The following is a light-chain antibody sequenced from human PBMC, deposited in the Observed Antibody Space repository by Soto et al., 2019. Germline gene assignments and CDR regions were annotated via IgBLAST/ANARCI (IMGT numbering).Light chain of an antibody. V-gene: IGKV3-11*01. CDR1: QSVSSY. Sequence: VVLTQWPATQSINKRERNKIKCRVSQSVSSYLACYQQKPGQAPRLLIYDASNRATGIPARFSGSGSGTDFTLTIFSLDPEDFGVYYCQQRSNWLLTFCGGTKVDIK. J-gene: IGKJ4*01. CDR2: DAS. CDR3: QQRSNWLLT.